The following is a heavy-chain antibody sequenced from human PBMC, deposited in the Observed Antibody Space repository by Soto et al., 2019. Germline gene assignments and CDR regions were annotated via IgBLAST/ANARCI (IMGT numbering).Heavy chain of an antibody. Sequence: EVQLLESGGGLVQPGGSLRLSCAASGFTFSSYAMNWVRQAPGKGLEWVSAISGSGGSTYYADAVQDRFTIAGDNSKNTLYLQMNSLRAEDTALYYCAKGNNWSDRRAGFDYWGQGTLVTVSS. V-gene: IGHV3-23*01. CDR1: GFTFSSYA. CDR3: AKGNNWSDRRAGFDY. J-gene: IGHJ4*02. D-gene: IGHD1-20*01. CDR2: ISGSGGST.